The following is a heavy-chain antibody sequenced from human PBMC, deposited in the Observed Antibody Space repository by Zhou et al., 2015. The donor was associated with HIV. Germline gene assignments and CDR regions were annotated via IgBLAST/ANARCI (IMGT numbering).Heavy chain of an antibody. V-gene: IGHV1-18*01. Sequence: QVQLVQSESEVKKPGASVKVSCKASGYTFTSYGISWVRQAPGQGLEWMGWISAYNGNTNYAQKLQGRVTMTTDTSTSTAYMELRSLRSDDTAVYYCAVARGYSSGWYTRYFDYWGQGTLVTVSS. CDR1: GYTFTSYG. J-gene: IGHJ4*02. CDR3: AVARGYSSGWYTRYFDY. D-gene: IGHD6-19*01. CDR2: ISAYNGNT.